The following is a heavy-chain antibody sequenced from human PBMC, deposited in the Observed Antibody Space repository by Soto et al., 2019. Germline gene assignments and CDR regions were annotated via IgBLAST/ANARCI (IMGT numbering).Heavy chain of an antibody. V-gene: IGHV3-30*18. CDR3: AKETTVTTFMGYYYYDGMDV. CDR1: GFTFSTYG. CDR2: ISDDGSNK. Sequence: QVQLVESGGGVVQPGRPLRLSCAASGFTFSTYGMHWVRQAPGKGLEWVAVISDDGSNKYYADSVRGRFTISRDNSKNSLYLQMNSLRAEDTAVYYCAKETTVTTFMGYYYYDGMDVWGQGTTVTVSS. J-gene: IGHJ6*02. D-gene: IGHD4-17*01.